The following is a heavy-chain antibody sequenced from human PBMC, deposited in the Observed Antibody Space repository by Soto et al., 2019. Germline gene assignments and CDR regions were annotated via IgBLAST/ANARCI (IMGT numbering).Heavy chain of an antibody. V-gene: IGHV3-7*03. Sequence: LRLSCAASGFTFSSYGMHWVRQAPGKGLEWVANIKQDGSEKYYVDSVKGRFTISRDNAKNSLYLQMNSLRAEDTAVYYRARDLPGVACVTTSLGFDIWGQGTMVTVS. CDR3: ARDLPGVACVTTSLGFDI. CDR1: GFTFSSYG. D-gene: IGHD4-4*01. CDR2: IKQDGSEK. J-gene: IGHJ3*02.